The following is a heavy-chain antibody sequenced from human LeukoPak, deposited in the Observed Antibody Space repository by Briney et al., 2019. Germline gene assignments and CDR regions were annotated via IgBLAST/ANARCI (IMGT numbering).Heavy chain of an antibody. Sequence: PGGSLRLSCAASGFNFNTNWMNWVRQASGRGLEWVANIKQDGSEKNYVDSVKGRFTISRDNAKNSLFLQMNSLRAEDTAVYYCARGDYLAYWGQGTLVTVSP. CDR2: IKQDGSEK. V-gene: IGHV3-7*01. CDR3: ARGDYLAY. CDR1: GFNFNTNW. J-gene: IGHJ4*02. D-gene: IGHD4-17*01.